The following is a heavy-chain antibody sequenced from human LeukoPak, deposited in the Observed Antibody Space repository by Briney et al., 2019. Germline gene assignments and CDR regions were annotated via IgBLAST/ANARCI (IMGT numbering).Heavy chain of an antibody. D-gene: IGHD2-15*01. V-gene: IGHV1-8*01. CDR3: ARGRVCSGGTCYSGRDYFDY. CDR2: MNPNSDNT. Sequence: GASVKVSCKVSGYTFTNYDINWVRQATGQGLEWMGWMNPNSDNTGYAQRFQGRVTMTRTTSISTAYMELSSLRSEDTAVYYCARGRVCSGGTCYSGRDYFDYWGQGTLVTVSS. J-gene: IGHJ4*02. CDR1: GYTFTNYD.